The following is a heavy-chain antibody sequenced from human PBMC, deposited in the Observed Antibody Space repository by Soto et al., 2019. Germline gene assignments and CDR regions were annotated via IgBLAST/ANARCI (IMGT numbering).Heavy chain of an antibody. J-gene: IGHJ4*02. CDR2: IFYTGST. D-gene: IGHD3-10*01. CDR1: GGSISRSNYY. V-gene: IGHV4-39*01. Sequence: SETLSLTCTVSGGSISRSNYYWGWIRQPPGRGLEWIGGIFYTGSTYYNPSLKSRVTISVDTSKSQFSLKLISVTAADTAVYYCARAGSYYGSGPFDYWGQGALVTVSS. CDR3: ARAGSYYGSGPFDY.